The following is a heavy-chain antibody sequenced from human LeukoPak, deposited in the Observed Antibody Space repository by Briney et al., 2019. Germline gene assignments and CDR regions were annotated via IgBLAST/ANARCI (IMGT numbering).Heavy chain of an antibody. CDR3: AREHSSSSGKVFDY. D-gene: IGHD6-6*01. CDR1: GYTFPGYY. Sequence: EASVKVSCKASGYTFPGYYMHWVRQAPGQGLEWMGWINPNSGGTNYAQKFQGRVTMTRDTSISTACMELSRLRSDDTAVYYCAREHSSSSGKVFDYWGQGTLVTVSS. V-gene: IGHV1-2*02. CDR2: INPNSGGT. J-gene: IGHJ4*02.